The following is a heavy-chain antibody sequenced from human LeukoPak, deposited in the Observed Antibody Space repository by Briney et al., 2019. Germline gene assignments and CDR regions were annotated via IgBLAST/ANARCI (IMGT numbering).Heavy chain of an antibody. D-gene: IGHD3-16*02. CDR1: GYTFTSYD. V-gene: IGHV1-8*01. Sequence: GASVKVSCKASGYTFTSYDINWVRQATGQGPEWMGWMHPISGNTGYAQKFQGRVTMTRSTSISTAYMELSSLRSEDTAVYYCARGSFTSDMDVWGKGTTVTISS. J-gene: IGHJ6*03. CDR3: ARGSFTSDMDV. CDR2: MHPISGNT.